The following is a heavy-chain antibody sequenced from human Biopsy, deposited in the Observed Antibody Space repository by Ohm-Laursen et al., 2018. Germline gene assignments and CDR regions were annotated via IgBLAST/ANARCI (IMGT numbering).Heavy chain of an antibody. Sequence: GSLRLSCAASGFTFSAFSMNWVRQAPGRGLEWVSIIGVDGRTIYYADSVKGRFTISRDNSKNTLYLQMNSLRAADTAVNYCAKSGIGTVTRHFDLWGQGTLVTVSP. CDR1: GFTFSAFS. V-gene: IGHV3-23*01. CDR2: IGVDGRTI. J-gene: IGHJ4*02. CDR3: AKSGIGTVTRHFDL. D-gene: IGHD4-17*01.